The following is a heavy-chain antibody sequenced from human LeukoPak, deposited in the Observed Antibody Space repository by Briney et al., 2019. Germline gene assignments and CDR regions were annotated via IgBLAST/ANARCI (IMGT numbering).Heavy chain of an antibody. Sequence: GGSLRLSCAASGFTFSSYDMHWVRQATGKGLEWVSAIGTAGDTYYPGSVKGRFTISRENAKNSLYLQMNSLRAGDTAVYYCARAHTRNTGYDYWGQGTLVTVSS. CDR1: GFTFSSYD. D-gene: IGHD2-15*01. J-gene: IGHJ4*02. CDR2: IGTAGDT. V-gene: IGHV3-13*01. CDR3: ARAHTRNTGYDY.